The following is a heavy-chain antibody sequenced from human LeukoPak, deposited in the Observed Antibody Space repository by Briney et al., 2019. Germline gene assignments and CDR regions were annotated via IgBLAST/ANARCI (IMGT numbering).Heavy chain of an antibody. J-gene: IGHJ6*02. Sequence: ASVKVSCKASGYTFTSYAMNWVRQAPGQGLEWMGWINTNTGNPTYAQGFTGRFVFSLDTSVSTAYLQISSLKAEDTAVYYCARDKVNGDYYYGMDVWGQGTTVTVSS. CDR3: ARDKVNGDYYYGMDV. CDR2: INTNTGNP. CDR1: GYTFTSYA. V-gene: IGHV7-4-1*02. D-gene: IGHD1-1*01.